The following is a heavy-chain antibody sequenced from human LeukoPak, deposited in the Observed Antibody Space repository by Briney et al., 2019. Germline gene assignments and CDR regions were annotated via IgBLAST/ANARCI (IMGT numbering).Heavy chain of an antibody. CDR2: INAGNGNT. J-gene: IGHJ4*02. V-gene: IGHV1-3*01. CDR1: GYTFTSYA. D-gene: IGHD1-26*01. Sequence: ASVKVSCEASGYTFTSYAMHWVRQAPGQRLEWMGWINAGNGNTKYSQKFQGRVTITRDTSASTAYMELSSLRSEDTAVYYCARGWELLNFDYWGQGTLVTVSS. CDR3: ARGWELLNFDY.